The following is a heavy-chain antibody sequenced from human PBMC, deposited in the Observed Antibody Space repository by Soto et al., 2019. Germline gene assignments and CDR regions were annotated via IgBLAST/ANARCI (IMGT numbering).Heavy chain of an antibody. CDR2: IKQDGSEK. CDR1: GFSFISYW. V-gene: IGHV3-7*01. CDR3: ARDGSDFWSGYLFDP. D-gene: IGHD3-3*01. J-gene: IGHJ5*02. Sequence: GSLRLSCAASGFSFISYWMSWLLQSPVKGLEWVANIKQDGSEKYYVDSVKGRFTISRDNAKNSLYLQMNSLRAEDTAVYYCARDGSDFWSGYLFDPWGQGTLVTVSS.